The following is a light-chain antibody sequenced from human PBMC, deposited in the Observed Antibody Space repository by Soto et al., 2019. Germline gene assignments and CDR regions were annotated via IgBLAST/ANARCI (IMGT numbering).Light chain of an antibody. CDR2: SND. CDR1: SSNIGSNT. Sequence: QTVRTQARSTAGTPGLWVTITYSGSSSNIGSNTVSWYQQVPGTAPKLLIYSNDQRPSGVPDRFSGSKSGTSASLAIGGLQSEDDEDYYCTPGDGSLNDWVLAGGTKVPVL. J-gene: IGLJ3*02. CDR3: TPGDGSLNDWV. V-gene: IGLV1-44*01.